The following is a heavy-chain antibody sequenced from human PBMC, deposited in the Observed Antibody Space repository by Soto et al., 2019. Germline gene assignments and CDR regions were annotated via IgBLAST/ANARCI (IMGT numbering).Heavy chain of an antibody. CDR2: ISASTRNT. CDR3: VRCYCSVGSCYACWHFDL. J-gene: IGHJ2*01. CDR1: GYTFSDYA. V-gene: IGHV1-18*01. Sequence: QVQLVQSGGEVKKPGASVKVSCQASGYTFSDYAISWVRQAPGQGLEWMGWISASTRNTDQAQNFKVRVIMPLDTSTNTAYMELRSLRSDDTAVYYCVRCYCSVGSCYACWHFDLWGRGTLVTVSS. D-gene: IGHD2-15*01.